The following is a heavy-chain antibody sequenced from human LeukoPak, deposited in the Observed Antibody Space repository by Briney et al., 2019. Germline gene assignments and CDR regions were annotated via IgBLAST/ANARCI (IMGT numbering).Heavy chain of an antibody. V-gene: IGHV4-59*01. J-gene: IGHJ4*02. Sequence: SETLSLTCTVSGGSISSYYWSWIRQPPGKGLEWIGYIHYSGSTNYNPSLKSRVTISVDTSKNQFSLKLSSVTAADTAVYYCARGRRDFGDRFAYWGQGTLVTVSS. CDR3: ARGRRDFGDRFAY. CDR2: IHYSGST. D-gene: IGHD4-17*01. CDR1: GGSISSYY.